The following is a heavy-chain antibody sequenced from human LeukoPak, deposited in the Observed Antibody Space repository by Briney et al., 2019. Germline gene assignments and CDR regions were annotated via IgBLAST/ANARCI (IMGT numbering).Heavy chain of an antibody. J-gene: IGHJ6*04. V-gene: IGHV3-23*01. CDR3: AKDQQQLVLHYYYYYSMDV. CDR1: GFTFSSYA. CDR2: ISGSGGST. D-gene: IGHD6-13*01. Sequence: GGSLRLSCAASGFTFSSYAMSWVRQAPGKGLEWVSAISGSGGSTYYADSVKGRFTISRDNSKNTLYLQMNSQRAEDTAVYYCAKDQQQLVLHYYYYYSMDVWGKGTTVTVSS.